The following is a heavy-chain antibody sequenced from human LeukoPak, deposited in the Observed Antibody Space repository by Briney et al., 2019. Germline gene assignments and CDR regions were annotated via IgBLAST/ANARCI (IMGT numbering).Heavy chain of an antibody. Sequence: GGSLRLSCAASGFTFSNAWMSWVRQAPGQGLEWVARIKSKTDGETTDYAAPVKGRFTISRDDSKNTLYLQMNSLKTEDTAVYYCTTEPMAFIWGQGTMVTVSS. CDR1: GFTFSNAW. CDR3: TTEPMAFI. J-gene: IGHJ3*02. V-gene: IGHV3-15*01. CDR2: IKSKTDGETT. D-gene: IGHD3-10*01.